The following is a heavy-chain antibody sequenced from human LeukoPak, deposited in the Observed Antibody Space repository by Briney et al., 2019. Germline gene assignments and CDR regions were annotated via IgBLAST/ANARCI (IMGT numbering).Heavy chain of an antibody. CDR1: GFTFSSYS. V-gene: IGHV3-48*01. CDR3: ARGRVTMVRGVIITSDYYYYMDV. D-gene: IGHD3-10*01. J-gene: IGHJ6*03. Sequence: PGGSLRLSCAASGFTFSSYSMNWVRQAPGKGLEWVSYISSSSSTIYYADSVKGRFTISRDNAKNSLYLQMNSLRAEDTAVYYCARGRVTMVRGVIITSDYYYYMDVWGKGTTVTVSS. CDR2: ISSSSSTI.